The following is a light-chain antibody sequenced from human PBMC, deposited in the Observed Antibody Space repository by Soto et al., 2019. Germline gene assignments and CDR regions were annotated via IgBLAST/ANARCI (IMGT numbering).Light chain of an antibody. CDR1: QSISSW. Sequence: DIQITQSPSTLSASVGDRVTITCRASQSISSWLAWYQQKPGKAPKLLIYDASSLESGVPSRFSGRGSGTEFTLTISSLQPDDFAIYYCQQYNSSWTFGQGTKVEIK. CDR2: DAS. V-gene: IGKV1-5*01. J-gene: IGKJ1*01. CDR3: QQYNSSWT.